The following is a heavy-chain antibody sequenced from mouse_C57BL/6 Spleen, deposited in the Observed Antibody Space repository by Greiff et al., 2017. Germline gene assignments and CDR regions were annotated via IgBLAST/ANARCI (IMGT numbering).Heavy chain of an antibody. CDR1: GFTFSDYY. CDR2: INYDGSST. V-gene: IGHV5-16*01. CDR3: ARNYGSPFDY. J-gene: IGHJ2*01. Sequence: EVQLVESEGGLVQPGSSMKLSCTASGFTFSDYYMAWVRQVPEKGLEWVANINYDGSSTYYLDSLKSRFIISRDNAKNILYLQMSSLKSEDTATYYCARNYGSPFDYWGQGTTLTVSS. D-gene: IGHD1-1*01.